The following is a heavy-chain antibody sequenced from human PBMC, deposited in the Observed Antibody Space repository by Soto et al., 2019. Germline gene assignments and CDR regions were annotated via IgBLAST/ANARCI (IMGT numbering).Heavy chain of an antibody. CDR1: GFTFSSYS. CDR3: TRVIAMDPLLHPAPGY. Sequence: EVQLVESGGGLVQPGGSLRRACVASGFTFSSYSMNWVRQAPGKGLEWVSYISVGSTTIYYAESVEGRFPISRHTAKHSVYLQMSSPRDEDTAVYYCTRVIAMDPLLHPAPGYWRQGTLVAVSS. CDR2: ISVGSTTI. J-gene: IGHJ4*02. V-gene: IGHV3-48*02. D-gene: IGHD2-2*01.